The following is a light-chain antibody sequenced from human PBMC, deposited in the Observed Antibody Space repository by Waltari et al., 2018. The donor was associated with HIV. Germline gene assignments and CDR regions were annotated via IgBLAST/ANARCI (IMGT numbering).Light chain of an antibody. CDR3: SSWDGTLYGVA. CDR1: SSNIGTNT. Sequence: QSVLTQPPSASGTPGQRVTISCSGSSSNIGTNTVNWYQQLPGAAPKLLIYTNTQRPSGVPDRFSGSKSGTSASLAISGLQSEDEALYYCSSWDGTLYGVAFGGGTKVTVL. CDR2: TNT. J-gene: IGLJ2*01. V-gene: IGLV1-44*01.